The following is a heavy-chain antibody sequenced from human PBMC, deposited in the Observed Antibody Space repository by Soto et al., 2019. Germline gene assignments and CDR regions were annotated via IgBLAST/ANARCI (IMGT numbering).Heavy chain of an antibody. Sequence: QVQLVQSGAEVKNPGASVKVSCKAPGYTFTRYGIGWARQAPGQGLEWRGWSNTYNGNTNYAQNVQGRVTLTTDTSTSTAYMELRSLRSNDTAIYYCAMVDVYVTPSPQDVWGQGTTVIVSS. CDR2: SNTYNGNT. V-gene: IGHV1-18*01. D-gene: IGHD3-16*01. CDR1: GYTFTRYG. CDR3: AMVDVYVTPSPQDV. J-gene: IGHJ6*02.